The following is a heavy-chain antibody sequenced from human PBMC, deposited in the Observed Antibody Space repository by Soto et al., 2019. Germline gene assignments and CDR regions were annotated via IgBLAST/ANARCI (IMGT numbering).Heavy chain of an antibody. Sequence: PSETLSLTCTVSGGSISSGGYYWSWIRQHPGKGLEWIGYIYYSGSTYYNPSLKSRVTISVDTSKNQFSLKLISVTAADTAVYYCARALRRGDYGGSYYFDYWGQGTLVTVSS. CDR3: ARALRRGDYGGSYYFDY. D-gene: IGHD4-17*01. J-gene: IGHJ4*02. CDR2: IYYSGST. CDR1: GGSISSGGYY. V-gene: IGHV4-31*03.